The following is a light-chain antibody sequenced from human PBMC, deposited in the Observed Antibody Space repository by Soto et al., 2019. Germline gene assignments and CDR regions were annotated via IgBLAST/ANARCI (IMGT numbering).Light chain of an antibody. V-gene: IGKV3-15*01. CDR1: QSVSSN. Sequence: EILMTQSPATLSVSPGERVTLSCRASQSVSSNLAWYQQKPDQAPRLLIYGASTRATGIPARFSGSGSGTEFTLTISSLQSEDFAVYYCQQYNNWPPLAFGGGDKVEI. CDR2: GAS. J-gene: IGKJ4*01. CDR3: QQYNNWPPLA.